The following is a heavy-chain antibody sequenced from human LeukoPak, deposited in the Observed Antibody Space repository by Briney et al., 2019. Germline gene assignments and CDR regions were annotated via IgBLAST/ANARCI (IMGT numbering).Heavy chain of an antibody. CDR2: FIGGGSDT. V-gene: IGHV3-23*01. D-gene: IGHD2-15*01. J-gene: IGHJ4*02. CDR3: AKGALRNCNGGTCYQFDY. CDR1: GFAFNNYA. Sequence: GASLRLSCAASGFAFNNYAMNWVRQTPHKGLEWVSSFIGGGSDTYHADSVKGRFTVSRDNSKNTLYLQMNSLRAEDTAIYYCAKGALRNCNGGTCYQFDYWGQGALVSVSS.